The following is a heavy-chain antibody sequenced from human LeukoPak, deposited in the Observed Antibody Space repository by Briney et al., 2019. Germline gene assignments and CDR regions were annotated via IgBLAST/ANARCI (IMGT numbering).Heavy chain of an antibody. CDR2: IIPIFGTA. D-gene: IGHD6-13*01. CDR1: GGTFSSYA. CDR3: ARKPIAAAGTGFDY. Sequence: EASVKVSCKASGGTFSSYAISWVRQAPGQGLEWMGGIIPIFGTANYAQKFQGRVTITADESTSTAYMELSSLRSEDMAVYYCARKPIAAAGTGFDYWGQGTLVTVSS. J-gene: IGHJ4*02. V-gene: IGHV1-69*13.